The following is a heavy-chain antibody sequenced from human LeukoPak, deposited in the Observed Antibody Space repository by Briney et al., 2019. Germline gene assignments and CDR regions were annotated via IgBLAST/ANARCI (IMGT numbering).Heavy chain of an antibody. CDR3: ARDKTEVTPSAVDY. D-gene: IGHD2-21*02. Sequence: GRSLRLSCAASGFTFSTYAMSWVRQAPEKGLEWVSAISGSGDHTYYADSVKGRFTISRDNSKNTLYLRMNSLRAEDTAVYYCARDKTEVTPSAVDYWGQGTPVTVSS. V-gene: IGHV3-23*01. CDR2: ISGSGDHT. CDR1: GFTFSTYA. J-gene: IGHJ4*02.